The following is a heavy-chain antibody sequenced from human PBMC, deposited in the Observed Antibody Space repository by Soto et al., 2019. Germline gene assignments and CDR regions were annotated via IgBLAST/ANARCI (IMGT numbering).Heavy chain of an antibody. CDR2: IYYSGST. CDR3: ARTYYYDSSGYYYRRPEYYFDY. Sequence: PSETLSLTCTVSGGSISSYYWSWIRQPPGKGLEWIGYIYYSGSTNYNPSLKSRVTISVDTSKNQFSLKLSSVTAADTVVYYCARTYYYDSSGYYYRRPEYYFDYWGQGTLVTVSS. D-gene: IGHD3-22*01. J-gene: IGHJ4*02. V-gene: IGHV4-59*01. CDR1: GGSISSYY.